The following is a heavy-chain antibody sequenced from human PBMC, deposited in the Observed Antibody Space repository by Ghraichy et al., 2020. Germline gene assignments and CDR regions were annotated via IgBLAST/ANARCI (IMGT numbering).Heavy chain of an antibody. V-gene: IGHV4-59*11. CDR3: ARDLDYGSGSYVADV. J-gene: IGHJ6*02. D-gene: IGHD3-10*01. Sequence: SETLSLTCTVSGGSISSHYWSWSRQPPGKGLEWIGYIYHSGSTSYNPSLKSRVFISVDTSKNQFSLRLSSVTAADTAVYFCARDLDYGSGSYVADVWGQGTTVTVSS. CDR1: GGSISSHY. CDR2: IYHSGST.